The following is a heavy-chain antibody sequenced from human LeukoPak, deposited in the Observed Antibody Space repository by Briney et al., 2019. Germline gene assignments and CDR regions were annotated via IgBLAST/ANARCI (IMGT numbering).Heavy chain of an antibody. D-gene: IGHD6-13*01. Sequence: GGSLRLSCAASGFTFSSYSMNWVRQAPGKGLEWVSSISSSSSYIYYADSVKGRFTISRDNAKNSLYLQMNSLRAEDTAVYYCARDSSSWYYDYYYYGMDVWGQGTTVTVSS. CDR1: GFTFSSYS. V-gene: IGHV3-21*01. CDR2: ISSSSSYI. J-gene: IGHJ6*02. CDR3: ARDSSSWYYDYYYYGMDV.